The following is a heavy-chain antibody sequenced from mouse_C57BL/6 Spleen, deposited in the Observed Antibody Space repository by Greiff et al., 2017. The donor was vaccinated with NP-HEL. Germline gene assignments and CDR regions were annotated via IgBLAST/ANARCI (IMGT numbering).Heavy chain of an antibody. CDR2: INPNNGGT. Sequence: EVQLQQSGPELVKPGASVKISCKASGYTFTDYYMNWVKQSHGKSLEWIGDINPNNGGTSYNQKFKGKATLTVDKSSSTAYMELRSLTSEDSAVYYCARSSTGTFDYWGQGTTLTVSS. CDR1: GYTFTDYY. CDR3: ARSSTGTFDY. V-gene: IGHV1-26*01. J-gene: IGHJ2*01. D-gene: IGHD4-1*02.